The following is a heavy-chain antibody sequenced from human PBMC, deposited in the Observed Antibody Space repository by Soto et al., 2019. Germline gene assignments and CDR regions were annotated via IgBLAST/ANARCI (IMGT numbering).Heavy chain of an antibody. D-gene: IGHD6-13*01. CDR3: EASSSVAAAGYCKF. CDR2: ISPLFSKT. Sequence: QVQLVQSGAEVKEPGSSVKVSCKATGDLFNNYAFNWVRQAPGQGLEWMGRISPLFSKTNYAEKFQGRVTIGADELTTIVYLEVSNLESEDTAMYYCEASSSVAAAGYCKFWGQGTLVTVSP. CDR1: GDLFNNYA. J-gene: IGHJ4*02. V-gene: IGHV1-69*01.